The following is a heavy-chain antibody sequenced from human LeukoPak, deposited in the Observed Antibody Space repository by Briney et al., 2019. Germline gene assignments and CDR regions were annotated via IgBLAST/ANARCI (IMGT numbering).Heavy chain of an antibody. Sequence: PSETLSLTCTVSGGSISSSSYYWGWIRQPPGKGLEWIGSIYYSGSTYYNPSLKSRVTISVDTSKNQFSLKLSSVTAADTAVYYCATDNYYYYGMDVWGQGTTVTVSS. J-gene: IGHJ6*02. V-gene: IGHV4-39*02. CDR3: ATDNYYYYGMDV. CDR1: GGSISSSSYY. CDR2: IYYSGST.